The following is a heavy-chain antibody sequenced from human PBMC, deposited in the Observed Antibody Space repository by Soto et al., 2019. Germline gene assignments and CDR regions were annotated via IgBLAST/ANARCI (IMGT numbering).Heavy chain of an antibody. J-gene: IGHJ4*02. CDR3: ARGATTFTGNVVDY. Sequence: QVQLHESGPGLVKPSQTLSLTCTVSGGSVNSGGYYWTWIRQHPGQGLEWIGYIYYSGTAYYNPSLKRRVSISLDPSKNQVSLKLSSVTAADTAVYYCARGATTFTGNVVDYWGQGTLVTVSS. D-gene: IGHD3-16*01. CDR1: GGSVNSGGYY. CDR2: IYYSGTA. V-gene: IGHV4-31*03.